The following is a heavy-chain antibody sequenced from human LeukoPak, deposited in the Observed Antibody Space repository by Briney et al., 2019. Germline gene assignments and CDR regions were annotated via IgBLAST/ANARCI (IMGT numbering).Heavy chain of an antibody. D-gene: IGHD5-18*01. CDR1: GGSFSGYY. CDR3: ARRGGYSYGNNWFDP. Sequence: PSETLSLTCAVYGGSFSGYYWSWIRQPPGKGLEWIGEINHSGSTNCNPSLKSRVTISVDTSKNQFSLKLSSVTAADTAVYYCARRGGYSYGNNWFDPWGQGTLVTVSS. CDR2: INHSGST. J-gene: IGHJ5*02. V-gene: IGHV4-34*01.